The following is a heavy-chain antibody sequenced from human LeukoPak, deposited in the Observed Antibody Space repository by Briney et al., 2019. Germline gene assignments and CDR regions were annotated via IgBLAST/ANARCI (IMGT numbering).Heavy chain of an antibody. V-gene: IGHV4-4*02. J-gene: IGHJ4*02. CDR1: GGSISSSNW. CDR2: IYHSGST. Sequence: SGTLSLTCAVSGGSISSSNWWSWVRQPPGKGLEWIGEIYHSGSTNYNPSLKSRVTISVDKSKNQFSLKLSSVTAADTAVYYCARCALWFGELTYYFDYWGQGTLVTVSS. D-gene: IGHD3-10*01. CDR3: ARCALWFGELTYYFDY.